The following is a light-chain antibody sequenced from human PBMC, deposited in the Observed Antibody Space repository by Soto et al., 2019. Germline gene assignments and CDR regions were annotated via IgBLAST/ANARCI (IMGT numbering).Light chain of an antibody. J-gene: IGLJ2*01. CDR1: ALPTLY. CDR3: QSADSSNSYGV. CDR2: KDS. Sequence: SYELTQPPSLSVSLGQTATITCSGDALPTLYAYWYQQKPRQAPVLVIFKDSERPSGIPERFSGSSSGTTATLTISGVQAEDEADYSCQSADSSNSYGVFGGGTKVTVL. V-gene: IGLV3-25*03.